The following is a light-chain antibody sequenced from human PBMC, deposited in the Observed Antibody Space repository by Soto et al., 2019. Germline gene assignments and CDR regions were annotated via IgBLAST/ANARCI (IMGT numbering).Light chain of an antibody. V-gene: IGLV2-11*01. CDR1: SSNVGGYNY. Sequence: QSALTQPRSVSGSPGQSVTISCTGTSSNVGGYNYVSWYQQHPGKAPKLILYDVTKRPSGVPDRLSGSKSGNTASLTISGLQAEDEGAYYCCSYAGTYTWVFGGGTKLTVL. CDR3: CSYAGTYTWV. J-gene: IGLJ3*02. CDR2: DVT.